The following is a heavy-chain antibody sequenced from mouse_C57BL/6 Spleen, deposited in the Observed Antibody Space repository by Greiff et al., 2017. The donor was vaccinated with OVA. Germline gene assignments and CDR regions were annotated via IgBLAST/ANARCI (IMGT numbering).Heavy chain of an antibody. J-gene: IGHJ4*01. V-gene: IGHV2-2*01. D-gene: IGHD2-4*01. CDR3: DRNRGDYDVDAMDY. CDR1: GFSLTSYG. CDR2: IWSGGST. Sequence: QVQLQQSGPGLVQPSQCLSITCTVSGFSLTSYGVHWVRQSPGKGLEWLGVIWSGGSTAYYAAFISRLSTSKDNSMSQVFFKMNSLQAADTAIYYCDRNRGDYDVDAMDYGGQGTSVTVSS.